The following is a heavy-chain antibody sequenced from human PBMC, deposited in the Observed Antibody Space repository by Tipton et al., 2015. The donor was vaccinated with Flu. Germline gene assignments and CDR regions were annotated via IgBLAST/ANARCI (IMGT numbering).Heavy chain of an antibody. J-gene: IGHJ4*02. CDR1: GESFSGFY. CDR3: ARHTGDSVRGVIDY. V-gene: IGHV4-34*01. Sequence: TLSLTCAVYGESFSGFYWSWLRQTPGKGLEWIGEINHSGSTNYNTSLKRRVTMSVDPSGNQFSLKLTSVTAADTAVYYCARHTGDSVRGVIDYWGQGTLVTVSS. D-gene: IGHD3-10*02. CDR2: INHSGST.